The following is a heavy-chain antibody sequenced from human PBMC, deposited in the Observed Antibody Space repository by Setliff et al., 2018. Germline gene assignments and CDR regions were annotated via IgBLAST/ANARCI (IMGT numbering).Heavy chain of an antibody. D-gene: IGHD2-21*02. J-gene: IGHJ6*03. CDR3: AKSGGDHCCPLYHHYYMDV. CDR1: GFNFNSYW. Sequence: HPGGSLRLSCAGSGFNFNSYWMNWVRQVPGKGLVWVSRISPDGSVIDYADSVKGRFTVSRDNAKNTLYLQMNSLRAEDTAVYYCAKSGGDHCCPLYHHYYMDVWGTGTTVTVSS. CDR2: ISPDGSVI. V-gene: IGHV3-74*01.